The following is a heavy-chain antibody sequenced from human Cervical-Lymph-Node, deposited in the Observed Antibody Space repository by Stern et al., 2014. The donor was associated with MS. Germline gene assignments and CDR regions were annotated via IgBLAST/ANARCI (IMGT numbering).Heavy chain of an antibody. J-gene: IGHJ4*02. V-gene: IGHV2-5*02. CDR2: IYWDDSK. Sequence: EESGPTLVNPTQTLSLTCTFSGFSLSTSGVGVGWIRQPPGKALEWLAFIYWDDSKRYSPSLKNRLTITKDTSKTQVVLTMNNMDPVDTATFYCATHAPGVVPAALDYWGQGTLVTVS. CDR1: GFSLSTSGVG. CDR3: ATHAPGVVPAALDY. D-gene: IGHD2-2*01.